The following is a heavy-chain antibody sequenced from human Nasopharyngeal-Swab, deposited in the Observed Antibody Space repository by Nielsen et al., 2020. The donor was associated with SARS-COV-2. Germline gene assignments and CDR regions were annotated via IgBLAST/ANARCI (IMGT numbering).Heavy chain of an antibody. V-gene: IGHV1-3*01. J-gene: IGHJ2*01. CDR1: GYTLSTYA. D-gene: IGHD6-19*01. CDR2: INAGKGNT. CDR3: ARDLYSSGWYRTNWYFDL. Sequence: ASVKVSCKASGYTLSTYAMDWVRQAPGQRPEFMGWINAGKGNTIYSQKFQGRVRISRDTSANTVYMELNRLRSDDTAVYYCARDLYSSGWYRTNWYFDLWGRGTLVTVSS.